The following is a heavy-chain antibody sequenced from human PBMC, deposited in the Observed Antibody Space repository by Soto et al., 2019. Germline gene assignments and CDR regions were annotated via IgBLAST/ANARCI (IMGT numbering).Heavy chain of an antibody. D-gene: IGHD2-15*01. CDR2: VHYSGGT. J-gene: IGHJ4*02. CDR1: GGSINSNNYF. CDR3: ASIVVGATGHTDFDH. V-gene: IGHV4-39*01. Sequence: QLQESGPGLVKPSETLSLTCTVSGGSINSNNYFWGWIRQPPGKGREYVGSVHYSGGTYYKPALKSRVTVSLDTSKNQFSLRLMSVSAADTAVYYCASIVVGATGHTDFDHWGQGTLVTVSS.